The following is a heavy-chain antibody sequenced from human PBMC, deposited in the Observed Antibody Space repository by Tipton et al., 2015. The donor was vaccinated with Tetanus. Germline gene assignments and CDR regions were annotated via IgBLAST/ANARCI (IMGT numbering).Heavy chain of an antibody. CDR2: MSPNSGNT. CDR3: ARGRASLDF. Sequence: QLVQSGAEVKRPGASVKVSCKTSGYTFITYDINWVRQAPGQGLEWMGWMSPNSGNTGYAQKFQGRVTMTRDTSIRTAYMEVTSLRSEDTAVYYCARGRASLDFWGQGTLVTVSS. J-gene: IGHJ4*02. CDR1: GYTFITYD. V-gene: IGHV1-8*01.